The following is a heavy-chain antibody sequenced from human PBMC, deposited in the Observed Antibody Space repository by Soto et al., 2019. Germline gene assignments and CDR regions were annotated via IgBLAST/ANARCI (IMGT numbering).Heavy chain of an antibody. D-gene: IGHD3-3*01. J-gene: IGHJ3*02. CDR3: ARGYYDFWSGYSGAFDI. V-gene: IGHV1-2*04. CDR2: INPNSGGT. Sequence: GASVKVSCKASGYTFTGYYMHWVRQAPGQGLEWMGWINPNSGGTNYAQKFQGWVTMTRDTSISTAYMELSRLRSDDTAVYYCARGYYDFWSGYSGAFDIWGQGTMVTVS. CDR1: GYTFTGYY.